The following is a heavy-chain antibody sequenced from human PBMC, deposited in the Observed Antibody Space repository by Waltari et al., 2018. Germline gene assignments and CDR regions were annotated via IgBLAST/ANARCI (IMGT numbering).Heavy chain of an antibody. CDR2: ISDDGHNK. CDR3: AKDLGGYISSWSYYYYGMDV. J-gene: IGHJ6*02. V-gene: IGHV3-30*18. D-gene: IGHD6-13*01. Sequence: QVQLVESGGGVVQPGRSLRLSCAASGFTFSSYGMHWVRQAPGKGVGGVAVISDDGHNKYDAVSVKGRFTISRDSSKNTLHLQMNSLRPEDTARYYCAKDLGGYISSWSYYYYGMDVWGQGTTVTISS. CDR1: GFTFSSYG.